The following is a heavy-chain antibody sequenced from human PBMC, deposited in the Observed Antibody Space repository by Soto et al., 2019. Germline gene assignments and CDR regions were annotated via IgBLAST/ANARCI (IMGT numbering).Heavy chain of an antibody. CDR3: GSDTAHYYGTRSYYRS. V-gene: IGHV1-2*02. CDR1: GYTFTGYY. Sequence: QVQLVQSGAEVKKPGASVKVSCKASGYTFTGYYVHWVRQAPGQGLEWMGWINPNSGGTNYAKNSQGRVTMTRDTYISTAYMELSKLTPDDPAVYYCGSDTAHYYGTRSYYRSWGQGTLVNVSS. D-gene: IGHD3-10*01. CDR2: INPNSGGT. J-gene: IGHJ4*02.